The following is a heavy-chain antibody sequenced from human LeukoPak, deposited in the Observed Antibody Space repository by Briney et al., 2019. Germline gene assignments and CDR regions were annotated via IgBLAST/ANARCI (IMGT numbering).Heavy chain of an antibody. CDR2: ISGSGGST. V-gene: IGHV3-23*01. J-gene: IGHJ4*02. Sequence: GGSLRLSCAASGFSFSTYAMTWVRQAPGKGLEWVSAISGSGGSTYYADSVKGRFTISRDNSKNTLYLQMNSLRAEDTAVYYCAKRASQRYSGSLGALVDYWGQGTLVTVSS. CDR1: GFSFSTYA. CDR3: AKRASQRYSGSLGALVDY. D-gene: IGHD1-26*01.